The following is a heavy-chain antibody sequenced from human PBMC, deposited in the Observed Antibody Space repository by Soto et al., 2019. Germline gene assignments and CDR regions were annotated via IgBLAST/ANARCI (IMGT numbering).Heavy chain of an antibody. CDR1: GFTFDDYA. V-gene: IGHV3-9*01. J-gene: IGHJ4*02. D-gene: IGHD6-19*01. Sequence: EVQLGESGGGLVQPGRSLRLSCAASGFTFDDYAMHWVRQAPGKGLEWVSGISWNSGSIGYADSVKGRFTISRDNAKNPLYLQMNSLRAEGTALYYCAKVGSGWYWGGDYWGQGTLVTVSS. CDR2: ISWNSGSI. CDR3: AKVGSGWYWGGDY.